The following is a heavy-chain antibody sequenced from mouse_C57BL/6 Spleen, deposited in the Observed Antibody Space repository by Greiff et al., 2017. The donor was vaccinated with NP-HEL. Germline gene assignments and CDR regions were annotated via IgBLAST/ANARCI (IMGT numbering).Heavy chain of an antibody. D-gene: IGHD1-1*01. CDR3: ARRARDYYGSSYSHWYFDV. CDR2: IDPSDSYT. J-gene: IGHJ1*03. V-gene: IGHV1-69*01. CDR1: GYTFTSYW. Sequence: QVQLQQPGAELVMPGASVKLSCKASGYTFTSYWMHWVKQRPGQGLEWIGEIDPSDSYTNYNQKFKGKSTLTVDKSSSTAYMQLSSLTSEDSAVYYCARRARDYYGSSYSHWYFDVWGTGTTVTVSS.